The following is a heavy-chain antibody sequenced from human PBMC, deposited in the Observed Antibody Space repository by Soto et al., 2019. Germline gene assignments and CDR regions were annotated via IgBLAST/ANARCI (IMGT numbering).Heavy chain of an antibody. J-gene: IGHJ3*02. CDR3: ARGWPGAILSGSYEMAFDI. Sequence: GGSLRLSCAASGFTFSSYSMNWVRQAPGKGLEWVSYISSSSSTIYYADSVKGRFTISRDNAKNSLYLQMNSLRDEETAVYYCARGWPGAILSGSYEMAFDIWGQGTMVTVSS. D-gene: IGHD1-26*01. CDR2: ISSSSSTI. V-gene: IGHV3-48*02. CDR1: GFTFSSYS.